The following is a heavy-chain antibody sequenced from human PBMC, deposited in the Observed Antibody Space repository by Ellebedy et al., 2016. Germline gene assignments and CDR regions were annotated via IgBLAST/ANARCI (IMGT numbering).Heavy chain of an antibody. Sequence: ASVKVSCKASGGTFSSYAISWVRQAPGQGLEWMGGIIPILGIANYAQKFQGRVTITADKSTSTAYMELSSLRSEDTAVYYCARDPNSWQWLATNLYYYGMDVWGQGTTVTVSS. CDR1: GGTFSSYA. V-gene: IGHV1-69*10. D-gene: IGHD6-19*01. CDR2: IIPILGIA. J-gene: IGHJ6*02. CDR3: ARDPNSWQWLATNLYYYGMDV.